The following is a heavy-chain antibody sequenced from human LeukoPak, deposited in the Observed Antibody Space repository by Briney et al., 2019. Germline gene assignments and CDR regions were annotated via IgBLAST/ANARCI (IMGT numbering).Heavy chain of an antibody. CDR1: GGTFSSYA. D-gene: IGHD3-22*01. Sequence: ASVKVSCKASGGTFSSYAISWVRQAPGQGLEWMGGIIPIFGTANYAQKFQGRVTITTDESTSTAYMELSSLRSEDTAVYYCAREGSYYDSSGYSLVFDPWGQGTLVTVSS. CDR3: AREGSYYDSSGYSLVFDP. J-gene: IGHJ5*02. V-gene: IGHV1-69*05. CDR2: IIPIFGTA.